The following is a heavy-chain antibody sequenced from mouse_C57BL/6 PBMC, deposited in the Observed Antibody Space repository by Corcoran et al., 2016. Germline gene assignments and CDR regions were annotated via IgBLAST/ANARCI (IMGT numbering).Heavy chain of an antibody. J-gene: IGHJ3*01. CDR1: GYTFTTYG. V-gene: IGHV9-3*01. D-gene: IGHD2-2*01. CDR3: ARSGYGEGFAY. Sequence: QIQLVQSGPELKKPGETVKISCKASGYTFTTYGMSWVKQAPGKGLKWMGWINTYSGVPTYADDFKGRFAFSLETSASTAYLQINNLKNEDTATYFCARSGYGEGFAYWGQGTLVTVSA. CDR2: INTYSGVP.